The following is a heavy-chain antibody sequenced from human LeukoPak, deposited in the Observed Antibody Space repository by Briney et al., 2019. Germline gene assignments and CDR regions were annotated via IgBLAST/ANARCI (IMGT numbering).Heavy chain of an antibody. Sequence: GGSLRLSCVASGFTFINYDIHWVRQAPGKGLECVSYIDRSATTTYYADSAKGRFTIPRDSAKNSVSLQMNSLRAEDTAVYYCARAPGSTAAPHFYAMDVWGKGTTVIVSS. CDR3: ARAPGSTAAPHFYAMDV. J-gene: IGHJ6*04. D-gene: IGHD6-6*01. CDR2: IDRSATTT. CDR1: GFTFINYD. V-gene: IGHV3-48*03.